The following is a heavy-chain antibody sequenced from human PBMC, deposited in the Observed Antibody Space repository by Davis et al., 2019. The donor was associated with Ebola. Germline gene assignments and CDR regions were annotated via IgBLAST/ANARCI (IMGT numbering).Heavy chain of an antibody. D-gene: IGHD2-8*01. V-gene: IGHV3-30*03. CDR2: ISYDGSNK. J-gene: IGHJ6*04. CDR3: ARDIVLKDGMDV. CDR1: GFTVSSNY. Sequence: GESLKISCAASGFTVSSNYMHWVRQAPGKGLEWVAVISYDGSNKYYADSVKGRFTISRDNSKNTLYLQMNSLRAEDTAVYYCARDIVLKDGMDVWGKGTTVTVSS.